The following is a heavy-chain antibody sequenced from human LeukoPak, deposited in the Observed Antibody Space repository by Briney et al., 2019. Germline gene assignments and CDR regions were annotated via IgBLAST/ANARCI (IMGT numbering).Heavy chain of an antibody. Sequence: GASVKVSCKASGGTFSSYAISWVRQAPGQGLEWMGRIIPILGIANYAQKFQGRVTITADKSTSTAYMELSSLRSEDTAVYYCARSIHYYDSSGYPRGYYGVDVWGQGTTVTVSS. CDR2: IIPILGIA. D-gene: IGHD3-22*01. CDR1: GGTFSSYA. CDR3: ARSIHYYDSSGYPRGYYGVDV. V-gene: IGHV1-69*04. J-gene: IGHJ6*02.